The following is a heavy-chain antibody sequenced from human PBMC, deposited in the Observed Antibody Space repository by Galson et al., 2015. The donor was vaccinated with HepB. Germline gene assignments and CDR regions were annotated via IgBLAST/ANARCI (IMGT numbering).Heavy chain of an antibody. CDR3: ARSGYSYGYTSQFDY. Sequence: SLRLSCAASGFTFSNYDMSWVRQAPGRGLEWVSAIGGNGETTYYAESVKGRFTISRDNSKNTLFLQMNGLTAEDTAVYYCARSGYSYGYTSQFDYWGQGTQVTVSS. D-gene: IGHD3-16*01. CDR2: IGGNGETT. V-gene: IGHV3-23*01. J-gene: IGHJ4*02. CDR1: GFTFSNYD.